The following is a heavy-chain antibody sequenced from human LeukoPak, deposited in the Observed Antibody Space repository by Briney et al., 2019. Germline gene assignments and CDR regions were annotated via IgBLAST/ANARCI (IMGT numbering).Heavy chain of an antibody. V-gene: IGHV3-9*01. CDR3: AREFGY. CDR1: GFTFDDDA. Sequence: PGGSLRLSCAASGFTFDDDAMHWVRQAPGKGLEWVSGISWNRGFIGYAGSVKGRFTISRDNAKNSLYLQMNSLRAEDTAVYYCAREFGYWGQGTLVTVSS. CDR2: ISWNRGFI. J-gene: IGHJ4*02.